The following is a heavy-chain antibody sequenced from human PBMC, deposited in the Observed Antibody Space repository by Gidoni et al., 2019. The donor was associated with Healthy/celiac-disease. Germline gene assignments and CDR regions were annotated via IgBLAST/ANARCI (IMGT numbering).Heavy chain of an antibody. CDR2: IWYDGSNK. J-gene: IGHJ4*02. CDR3: ARAHGYSGYDSPNDY. Sequence: QVQLVESGGGVVPPGRSLRLSCAASGFTFSSYGMHWVRQAPGKGLGWVAVIWYDGSNKYYADSVKGRFTISRDNSKNTLYLQMNSLRAEDTAVYYCARAHGYSGYDSPNDYWGQGTLVTVSS. V-gene: IGHV3-33*01. D-gene: IGHD5-12*01. CDR1: GFTFSSYG.